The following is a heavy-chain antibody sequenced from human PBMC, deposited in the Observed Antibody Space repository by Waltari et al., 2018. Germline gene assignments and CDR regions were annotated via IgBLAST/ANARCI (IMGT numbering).Heavy chain of an antibody. V-gene: IGHV2-5*02. CDR1: GFSLSTSAVG. J-gene: IGHJ4*02. CDR2: IYRDDDK. CDR3: AHTSDLIVATIPLVFDY. Sequence: QLTLTESGPTLLKPTQTLTLTCTFSGFSLSTSAVGVGWIRQPPGKALEGLASIYRDDDKRYSQSLKSRLTITKDTSKNQVVLTMTNMDPVDTATYYCAHTSDLIVATIPLVFDYWGQGTLVTVSS. D-gene: IGHD5-12*01.